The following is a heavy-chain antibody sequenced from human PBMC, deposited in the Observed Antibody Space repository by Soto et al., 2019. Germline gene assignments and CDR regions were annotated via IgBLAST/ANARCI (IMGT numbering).Heavy chain of an antibody. CDR1: GFTFSNAW. D-gene: IGHD1-1*01. J-gene: IGHJ6*03. CDR2: IKSKTDGGTT. V-gene: IGHV3-15*01. CDR3: TTTRNWNDAPVYYYYYMDV. Sequence: GGSLRLSCAASGFTFSNAWMSWVRQAPGKGLEWVGRIKSKTDGGTTDYAEPVKGRFTISRDDSKNTLYLQMNSLKTEDTAVYYCTTTRNWNDAPVYYYYYMDVWGKGTTVTVSS.